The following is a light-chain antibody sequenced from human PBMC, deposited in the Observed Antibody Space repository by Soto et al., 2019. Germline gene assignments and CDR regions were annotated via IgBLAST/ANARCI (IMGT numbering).Light chain of an antibody. CDR1: QTISSW. V-gene: IGKV1-39*01. Sequence: DIQMTQSPSTLSGSVGDSGTIICRASQTISSWLAWYQQKPGKAPKHLIYAASSLQTGVPSRYTGSRSGTEFTLTIDSLQPEDFATYYCQQSYTTPRIPFGPGTRLEIK. CDR2: AAS. J-gene: IGKJ5*01. CDR3: QQSYTTPRIP.